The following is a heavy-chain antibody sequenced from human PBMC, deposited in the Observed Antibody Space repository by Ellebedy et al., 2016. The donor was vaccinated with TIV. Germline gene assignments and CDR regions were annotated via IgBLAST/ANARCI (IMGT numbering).Heavy chain of an antibody. V-gene: IGHV3-7*01. J-gene: IGHJ4*02. D-gene: IGHD6-19*01. CDR2: IKQDGSEK. Sequence: GGSLRLSCGTSGFTFSNYWMTWVRQAPGKGLEWVANIKQDGSEKNYVDSVKGRFSISRDNGRNSLFLQMNSLSPEDTAVYYCARDQWLGRAYYFDSWGQGTLVTVSS. CDR3: ARDQWLGRAYYFDS. CDR1: GFTFSNYW.